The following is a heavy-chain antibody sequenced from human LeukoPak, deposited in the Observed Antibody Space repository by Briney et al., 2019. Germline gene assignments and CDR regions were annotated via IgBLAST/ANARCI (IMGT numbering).Heavy chain of an antibody. D-gene: IGHD3-10*01. V-gene: IGHV4-59*12. J-gene: IGHJ4*02. CDR1: GGSISGYY. CDR2: IYYSGST. Sequence: PSETLSLTCTVSGGSISGYYWSWIRQPPGKGLEWIGYIYYSGSTNYNPSLKSRVTISVDTSKNQFSLKLSSVTAADTAVYYCARDQGDGVRGVNFDYWGQGTLVTVSS. CDR3: ARDQGDGVRGVNFDY.